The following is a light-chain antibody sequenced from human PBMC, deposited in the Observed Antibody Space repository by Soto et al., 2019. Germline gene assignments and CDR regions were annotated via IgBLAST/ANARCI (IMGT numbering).Light chain of an antibody. CDR1: SSDVGGCKF. J-gene: IGLJ1*01. Sequence: QSALTQPPSASGSPGQSVTISCTGTSSDVGGCKFVSWYQQYPGKAPKLIIYEVSKRPSGVPDRFSGSKSGNTASLTVSGLQAEDEADYYCSPCAGSNNPYVFGTGTKATVL. CDR2: EVS. CDR3: SPCAGSNNPYV. V-gene: IGLV2-8*01.